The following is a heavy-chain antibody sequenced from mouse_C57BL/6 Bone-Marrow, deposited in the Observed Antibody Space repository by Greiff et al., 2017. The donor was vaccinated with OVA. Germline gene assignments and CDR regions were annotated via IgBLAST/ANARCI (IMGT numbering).Heavy chain of an antibody. Sequence: QVTLKESGPGILQPSQTLSLTCSFSGFSLSTFGMGVGWIRQPSGKGLEWLAHIWWDDDKYYTPALKSLLPLSKDTSKNQVFLKIANVDTADTATYYCARMGPLPDFDYWGQGTTLTVSS. CDR1: GFSLSTFGMG. V-gene: IGHV8-8*01. CDR2: IWWDDDK. CDR3: ARMGPLPDFDY. J-gene: IGHJ2*01.